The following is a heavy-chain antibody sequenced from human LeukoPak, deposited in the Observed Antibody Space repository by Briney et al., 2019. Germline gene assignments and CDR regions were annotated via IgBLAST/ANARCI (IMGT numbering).Heavy chain of an antibody. V-gene: IGHV4-59*01. Sequence: SETLSLTCTVSGGSISSYYWSWIRQPPGKGLEWIGYIYYSGSTNYNPSLKSRVTISVDTSKNQFSLKLSSVTAADTAVNYCARGDGDYVNWYFDLWGRGTLVTVSS. J-gene: IGHJ2*01. CDR2: IYYSGST. CDR1: GGSISSYY. CDR3: ARGDGDYVNWYFDL. D-gene: IGHD4-17*01.